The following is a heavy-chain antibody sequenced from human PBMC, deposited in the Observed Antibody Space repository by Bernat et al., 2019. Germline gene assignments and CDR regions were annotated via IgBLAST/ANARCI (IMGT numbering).Heavy chain of an antibody. CDR3: TAAVGTSSYNWFDP. V-gene: IGHV3-73*01. CDR1: GFIFSDSV. J-gene: IGHJ5*02. CDR2: IRTKSNNYAT. D-gene: IGHD4-23*01. Sequence: EVQLVESGGGLVQPGGSPKLSCAASGFIFSDSVMHWVRQASGKGPEWVGRIRTKSNNYATAYAASVKGRFTISRDDSKNTAFLQMDSLKTEDTAIYYCTAAVGTSSYNWFDPWGPGTLVTVSS.